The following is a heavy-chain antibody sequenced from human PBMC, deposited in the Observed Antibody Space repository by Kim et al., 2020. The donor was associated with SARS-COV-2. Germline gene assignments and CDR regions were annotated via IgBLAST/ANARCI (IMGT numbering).Heavy chain of an antibody. CDR3: ARVSSSWYRGINWFDP. J-gene: IGHJ5*02. V-gene: IGHV1-18*01. Sequence: ASVKVSCKASGYTFTSYGISWVRQAPGQGLEWMGWISAYNGNTNYAQKLQGRVTMTTDTSTSTAYMELRSLRSDDTAVYYCARVSSSWYRGINWFDPWGQGTLFTVSS. CDR2: ISAYNGNT. CDR1: GYTFTSYG. D-gene: IGHD6-13*01.